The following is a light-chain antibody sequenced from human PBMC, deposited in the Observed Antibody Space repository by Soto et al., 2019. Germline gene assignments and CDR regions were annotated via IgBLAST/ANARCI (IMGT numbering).Light chain of an antibody. Sequence: DIQMTQSPSSLSASVGDRVTITCQASQNINNYLNWYQQKPGRAPKLLIYDASNLEAGVPSRFRGSGSGTDFTFTISRLQPEAIATYYCQLYENLPTFGQGTRLEIK. V-gene: IGKV1-33*01. CDR3: QLYENLPT. CDR1: QNINNY. J-gene: IGKJ5*01. CDR2: DAS.